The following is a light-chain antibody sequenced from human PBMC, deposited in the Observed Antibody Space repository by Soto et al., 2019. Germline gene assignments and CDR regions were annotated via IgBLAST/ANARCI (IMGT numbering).Light chain of an antibody. Sequence: LTQPPSASGSPGQSVAISCTGTSSDVGGYNYVSWYQQHPGKAPKLMIYEVNKRPSGVPDRFSGSKSGNTASLTVSGLQAEDEADYYCSSYAGSSTVFGTGPKVA. V-gene: IGLV2-8*01. CDR2: EVN. J-gene: IGLJ1*01. CDR1: SSDVGGYNY. CDR3: SSYAGSSTV.